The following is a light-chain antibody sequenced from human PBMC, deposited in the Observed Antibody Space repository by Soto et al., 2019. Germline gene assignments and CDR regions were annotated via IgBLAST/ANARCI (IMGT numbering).Light chain of an antibody. CDR1: QSVSSNY. J-gene: IGKJ1*01. Sequence: EIVLTQSPGTLSLSPGERATLSCRASQSVSSNYLAWYQQKPGQAPRLLIYGASSRATGIPDRFSASGSGTDFTLTISRLEPEDFAVYYCQQYGSSRWTFGQGTKVDIK. CDR3: QQYGSSRWT. CDR2: GAS. V-gene: IGKV3-20*01.